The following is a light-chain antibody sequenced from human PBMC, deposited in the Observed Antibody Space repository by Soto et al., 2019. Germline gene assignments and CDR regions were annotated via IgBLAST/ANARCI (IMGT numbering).Light chain of an antibody. CDR2: DAS. V-gene: IGKV1-5*01. CDR1: QSIGYW. J-gene: IGKJ1*01. Sequence: DIQMTQSPSTLSASVSDRVTITCRASQSIGYWLAWYQQKPVKAPKLLIFDASSLESGVPSRFSGSGSGTEFTLTISSLQPDEFATYYCQQYNSYPWTFGQGTKVEIK. CDR3: QQYNSYPWT.